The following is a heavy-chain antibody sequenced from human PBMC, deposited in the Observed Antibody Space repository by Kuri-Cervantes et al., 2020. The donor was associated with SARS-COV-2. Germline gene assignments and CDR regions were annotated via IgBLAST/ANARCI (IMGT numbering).Heavy chain of an antibody. D-gene: IGHD3-3*01. J-gene: IGHJ4*02. V-gene: IGHV5-10-1*01. CDR3: ASTVAFWSGYYDY. Sequence: GESLKISCKGSGYSFTSYWISWVRQMPGKGLEWMGRIDPSDSYTNYSPSFQGHVTISADKSIITAYLQWSSLKASDTAMYYCASTVAFWSGYYDYWGQGTLVTVSS. CDR1: GYSFTSYW. CDR2: IDPSDSYT.